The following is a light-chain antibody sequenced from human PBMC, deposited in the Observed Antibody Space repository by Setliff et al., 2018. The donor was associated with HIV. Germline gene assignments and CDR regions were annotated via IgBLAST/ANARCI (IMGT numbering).Light chain of an antibody. Sequence: EIVMTQSPATLSVSPGERATLSCRASRSIYSRLAWYQQRLGQSPRLLIYDASARFTGVPARFSGSGSGTDFTLTISTMQSEDFAVYYCLQYSERPPWTFGQGTKVDIK. CDR3: LQYSERPPWT. CDR1: RSIYSR. V-gene: IGKV3-15*01. CDR2: DAS. J-gene: IGKJ1*01.